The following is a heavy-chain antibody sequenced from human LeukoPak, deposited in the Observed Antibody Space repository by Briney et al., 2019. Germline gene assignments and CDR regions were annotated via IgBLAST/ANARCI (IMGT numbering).Heavy chain of an antibody. Sequence: GASVKVSCKAAGYTFTSYDINWVRQATGQGLEGRGWMNPNSGNTGYAQKFQGRVTITRDTSIITAYMELSSLRSDDTAVYYCARESVPVIAIPRGLNYWDQGTLVTVSS. V-gene: IGHV1-8*03. CDR2: MNPNSGNT. CDR1: GYTFTSYD. CDR3: ARESVPVIAIPRGLNY. J-gene: IGHJ4*02. D-gene: IGHD3-16*02.